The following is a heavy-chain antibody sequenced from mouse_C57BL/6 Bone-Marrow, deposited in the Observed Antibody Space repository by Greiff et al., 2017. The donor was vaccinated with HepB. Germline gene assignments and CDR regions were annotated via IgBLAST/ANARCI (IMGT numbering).Heavy chain of an antibody. J-gene: IGHJ4*01. CDR2: IDPNSGGT. Sequence: QVQLQQPGAELVKPGASVKLSCKASGYTFTSYWMHWVKQRPGRGLEWIGRIDPNSGGTKYNEKFKSKATLTVDKPSSTAYMQLSSLTSEESAVYYCARSRTIVTTLYYYAMDYWGQGTSVTVSS. D-gene: IGHD2-5*01. CDR1: GYTFTSYW. CDR3: ARSRTIVTTLYYYAMDY. V-gene: IGHV1-72*01.